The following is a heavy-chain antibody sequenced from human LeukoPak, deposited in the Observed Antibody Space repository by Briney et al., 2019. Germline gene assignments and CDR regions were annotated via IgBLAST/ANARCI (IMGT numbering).Heavy chain of an antibody. J-gene: IGHJ5*02. V-gene: IGHV4-59*08. CDR2: IYYSGST. CDR3: ARHVLTAVAGTNWFDP. Sequence: SETLSLTCTVSGGSLSSYYWSWIRQPPGKGLEWIGYIYYSGSTNYNPSLKSRVTISVDTSKNQFSLKLSSVTAADTAVYYCARHVLTAVAGTNWFDPWGQGTLVTVSS. D-gene: IGHD6-19*01. CDR1: GGSLSSYY.